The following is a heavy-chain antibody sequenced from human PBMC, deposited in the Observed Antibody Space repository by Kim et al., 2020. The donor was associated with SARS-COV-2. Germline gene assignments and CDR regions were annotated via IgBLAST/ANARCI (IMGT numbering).Heavy chain of an antibody. CDR2: T. D-gene: IGHD3-10*01. J-gene: IGHJ4*02. CDR3: ARDLSGADDY. V-gene: IGHV3-74*01. Sequence: TNHADSEKSRFTNSRDNAGTTLYRQMNSLTVEDTAIYYCARDLSGADDYWGQGTLVTVSS.